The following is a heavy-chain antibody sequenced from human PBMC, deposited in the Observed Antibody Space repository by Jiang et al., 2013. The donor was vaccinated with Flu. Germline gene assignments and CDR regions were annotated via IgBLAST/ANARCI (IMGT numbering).Heavy chain of an antibody. D-gene: IGHD3-16*01. V-gene: IGHV4-34*01. CDR1: GGSFSGYY. J-gene: IGHJ4*02. CDR3: ARGRVMITFGGAPPGY. Sequence: TLSLTCAVYGGSFSGYYWSWIRQPPGKGLEWIGEINHSGSTNYNPSLKSRVTISVDTSKNQFSLKLSSVTAADTAVYYCARGRVMITFGGAPPGYWGQGTLVTVSS. CDR2: INHSGST.